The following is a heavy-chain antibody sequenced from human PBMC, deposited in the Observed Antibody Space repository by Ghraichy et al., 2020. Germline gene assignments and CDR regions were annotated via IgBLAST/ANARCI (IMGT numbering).Heavy chain of an antibody. CDR1: GFTVSSKY. J-gene: IGHJ2*01. CDR2: IYSGGST. CDR3: ARDGIDGYFDL. V-gene: IGHV3-53*04. Sequence: GESLNISCAASGFTVSSKYMSWVRQAPGKGLEWVSVIYSGGSTYYADSVRGRFTISRHNSKNTLYLQMNSLRAEDTAVYYCARDGIDGYFDLWGRGTLVTVSS. D-gene: IGHD1-1*01.